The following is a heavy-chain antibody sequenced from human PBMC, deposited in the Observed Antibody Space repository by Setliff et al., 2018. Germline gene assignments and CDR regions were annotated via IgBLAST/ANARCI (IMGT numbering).Heavy chain of an antibody. D-gene: IGHD1-26*01. V-gene: IGHV1-69*13. J-gene: IGHJ4*02. Sequence: ASVKVSCKASGGTFINYAISWVRQAPGQGLEWMGGIIPIFGTTNYAQKFQGRVTITADESTSTAYMELSSLRSEDTAVYYCARVSRTIVAARGFDYWGQGTLVTVSS. CDR2: IIPIFGTT. CDR1: GGTFINYA. CDR3: ARVSRTIVAARGFDY.